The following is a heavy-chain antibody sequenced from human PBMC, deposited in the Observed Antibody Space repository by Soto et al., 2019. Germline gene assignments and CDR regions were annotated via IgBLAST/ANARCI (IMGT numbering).Heavy chain of an antibody. J-gene: IGHJ4*02. V-gene: IGHV4-30-4*01. CDR1: DGSISSGDYS. CDR2: IYYSGST. CDR3: ASGSYYYDRSGYYHY. Sequence: KTSETLSLTCTVSDGSISSGDYSWSWILHPPGKGLEWIGYIYYSGSTYYNPSLKSRVTISVDTSKNQFSLKLSSVTAADTAVYYCASGSYYYDRSGYYHYWGQRTLVTVS. D-gene: IGHD3-22*01.